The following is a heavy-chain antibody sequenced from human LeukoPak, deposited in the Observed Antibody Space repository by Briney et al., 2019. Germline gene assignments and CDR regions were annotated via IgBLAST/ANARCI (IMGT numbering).Heavy chain of an antibody. CDR3: AKVGWGDYFDY. Sequence: GGSLRLSCAASGFPFSTHSLNWVRQAPGKGLEWVSSISAGGDFVYYGDSVKGRFTMSRDNSKNTLYLQMNSLRAEDTAVYYCAKVGWGDYFDYWGQGTLVTVSS. V-gene: IGHV3-23*01. D-gene: IGHD1-26*01. CDR1: GFPFSTHS. J-gene: IGHJ4*02. CDR2: ISAGGDFV.